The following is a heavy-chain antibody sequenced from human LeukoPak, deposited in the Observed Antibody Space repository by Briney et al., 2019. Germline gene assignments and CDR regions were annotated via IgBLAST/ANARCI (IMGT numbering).Heavy chain of an antibody. CDR2: ISSGGNTI. D-gene: IGHD6-19*01. J-gene: IGHJ6*02. V-gene: IGHV3-48*03. CDR1: GFTFSSFE. Sequence: PGGSLRLSCAASGFTFSSFEMNWVRQAPGKGLEWVSYISSGGNTIFYADSVKGRFTISRDNAKNSLYLQMNSLRDADTAVYYCARDLAGRLWGHDYYYGMDVWGQGTTVTVSS. CDR3: ARDLAGRLWGHDYYYGMDV.